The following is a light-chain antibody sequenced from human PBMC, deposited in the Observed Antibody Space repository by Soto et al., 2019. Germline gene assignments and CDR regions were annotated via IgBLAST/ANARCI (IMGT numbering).Light chain of an antibody. CDR2: DNN. V-gene: IGLV1-51*01. CDR3: GTWDNSLSAYV. CDR1: SSNIEKNY. J-gene: IGLJ1*01. Sequence: PGQKVTISCSGSSSNIEKNYVSWYQQFPGTAPQPLIYDNNVRPSGIPDRFSASKSGTSATLGITGLQTGDEADYYCGTWDNSLSAYVFGSGTKVTVL.